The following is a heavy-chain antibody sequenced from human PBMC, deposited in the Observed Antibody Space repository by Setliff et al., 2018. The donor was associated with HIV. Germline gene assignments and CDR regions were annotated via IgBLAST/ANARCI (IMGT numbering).Heavy chain of an antibody. CDR1: GGSIKSSSYY. CDR2: IYYSGNT. J-gene: IGHJ1*01. V-gene: IGHV4-39*07. Sequence: PSETLSLTCTVSGGSIKSSSYYWGWIRQPPGKGLEWIGSIYYSGNTYYHPSLKSRVTISEDTSMNQFSLRLSSVTAADTAVYYCARVPTSCWYVTTHRTKDYFHPWGQGTLVTVSS. D-gene: IGHD2-2*01. CDR3: ARVPTSCWYVTTHRTKDYFHP.